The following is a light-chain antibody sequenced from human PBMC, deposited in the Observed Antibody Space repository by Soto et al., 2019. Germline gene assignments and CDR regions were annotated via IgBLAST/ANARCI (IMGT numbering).Light chain of an antibody. CDR3: QQYGSSPT. V-gene: IGKV1-5*01. CDR2: DAS. Sequence: DIQVTQSPPTLSASVGDRVTITCRASQTISTWMAWYQQKPGKAPKLLVYDASTLQSGVASRFSGSGSGTEFTLIISGLQPDDSATYYCQQYGSSPTFGPGTKVDIK. CDR1: QTISTW. J-gene: IGKJ3*01.